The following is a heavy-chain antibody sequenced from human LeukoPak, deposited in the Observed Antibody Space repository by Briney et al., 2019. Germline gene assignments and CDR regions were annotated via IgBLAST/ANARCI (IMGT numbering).Heavy chain of an antibody. V-gene: IGHV4-39*01. CDR3: ARLRKSKGLWFGELFPNYYFDY. J-gene: IGHJ4*02. CDR2: IYYSGST. CDR1: GGSISGSSYY. D-gene: IGHD3-10*01. Sequence: SETLSLTCTVSGGSISGSSYYWGWIRQPPGKGLEWIGSIYYSGSTYYNPSLKSRVTISVDTSKNQFSLKLSSVTAADTAVYYCARLRKSKGLWFGELFPNYYFDYWGQGTLVTVSS.